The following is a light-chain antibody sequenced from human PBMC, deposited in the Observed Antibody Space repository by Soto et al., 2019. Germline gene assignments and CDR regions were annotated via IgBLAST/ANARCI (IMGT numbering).Light chain of an antibody. CDR2: EAA. CDR1: QSVSSN. CDR3: QQYNNWPPIT. J-gene: IGKJ5*01. Sequence: EIVMTQSPATLSVSPGERATLSCRASQSVSSNLAWYQQKPGQAPRLLIYEAATRATGIPARFSGSRSGTEFTLTISSLQSEDFAGYYCQQYNNWPPITFGQGTRLEIK. V-gene: IGKV3-15*01.